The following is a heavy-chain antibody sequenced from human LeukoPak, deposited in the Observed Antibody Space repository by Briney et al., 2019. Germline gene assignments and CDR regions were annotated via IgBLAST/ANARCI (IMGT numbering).Heavy chain of an antibody. CDR2: ISGSGGST. J-gene: IGHJ4*02. CDR3: AKLNDYVWGTQLH. Sequence: GGSLRLSCAASGFTFSNYAMSWVRQAPGKGLEWVSTISGSGGSTYYADSVKGRFTISRDNSKNTLYLQMNSLRAEDTAVYYWAKLNDYVWGTQLHWGQGTLGTVPP. D-gene: IGHD3-16*01. V-gene: IGHV3-23*01. CDR1: GFTFSNYA.